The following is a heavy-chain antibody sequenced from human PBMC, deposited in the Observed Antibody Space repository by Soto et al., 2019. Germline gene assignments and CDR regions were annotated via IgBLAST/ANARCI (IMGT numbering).Heavy chain of an antibody. D-gene: IGHD1-7*01. Sequence: GGSLRLSCAASGFTFSSYGMHWVRQAPGKGLEWVAVISYDGSNKYYADSVKGRFTISRDNSKNTLYLQMNSPRAEDTAVYYCAKDSITGTTFDYWGQGTLVTVSS. CDR2: ISYDGSNK. V-gene: IGHV3-30*18. CDR1: GFTFSSYG. CDR3: AKDSITGTTFDY. J-gene: IGHJ4*02.